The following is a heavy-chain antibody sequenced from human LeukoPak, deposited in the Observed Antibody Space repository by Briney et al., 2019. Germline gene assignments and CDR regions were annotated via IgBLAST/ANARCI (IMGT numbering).Heavy chain of an antibody. D-gene: IGHD3-10*01. Sequence: SETLSLTCTVSGGSISSTRYFWGWIRQPPGKGLEWIGSIYYTGSTYYNPSLKSRVTISIDTSKNQFSLKLSSVTAADTAVYSCAGFTFFRGVITFDYWGQGTLVTVSS. CDR3: AGFTFFRGVITFDY. CDR1: GGSISSTRYF. V-gene: IGHV4-39*07. J-gene: IGHJ4*02. CDR2: IYYTGST.